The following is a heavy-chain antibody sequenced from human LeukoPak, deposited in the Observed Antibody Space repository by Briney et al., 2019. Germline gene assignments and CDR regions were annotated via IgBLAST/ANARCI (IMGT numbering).Heavy chain of an antibody. CDR3: ARGPGIAVAGPNNWSDP. V-gene: IGHV4-39*07. CDR1: GASFSGSAYY. D-gene: IGHD6-19*01. J-gene: IGHJ5*02. Sequence: SETLSLTCTVSGASFSGSAYYWGWLRQPPGKGLEWLGNIYYSGSTYYNESLESRVTISIDTSKNQFSLQLNSVTPEDTAVYYCARGPGIAVAGPNNWSDPWGQGTLVTVSS. CDR2: IYYSGST.